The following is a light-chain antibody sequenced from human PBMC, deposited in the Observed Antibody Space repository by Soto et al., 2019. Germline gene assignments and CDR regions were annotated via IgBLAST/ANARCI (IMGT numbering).Light chain of an antibody. CDR2: AAS. CDR1: QGISSY. J-gene: IGKJ1*01. Sequence: AIRMTKSPSSFSSSTGDRVTITWRASQGISSYLAWYQQKPGKEPKLLIYAASTLQSGVPSRFSGSGSGTDFTLTISCLQSEDCATYYCQQYYSYPPTFGQGTKVEI. V-gene: IGKV1-8*01. CDR3: QQYYSYPPT.